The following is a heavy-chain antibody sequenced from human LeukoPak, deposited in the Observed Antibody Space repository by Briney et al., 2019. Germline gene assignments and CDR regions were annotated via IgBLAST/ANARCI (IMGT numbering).Heavy chain of an antibody. J-gene: IGHJ4*02. D-gene: IGHD6-25*01. V-gene: IGHV3-23*01. CDR3: AKDLDDDSGGY. CDR2: ISGSGGST. CDR1: GFTFNSFA. Sequence: GGSLRLSCAASGFTFNSFAMSWVRQAPGKGLEWVSLISGSGGSTYYADSVKGRFTISRDNPKNTLYLQMNSLRAEDTAVYYCAKDLDDDSGGYWGQGTLVTVSS.